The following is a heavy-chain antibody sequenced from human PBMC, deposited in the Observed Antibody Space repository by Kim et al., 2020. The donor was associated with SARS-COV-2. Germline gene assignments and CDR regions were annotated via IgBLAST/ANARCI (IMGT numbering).Heavy chain of an antibody. CDR1: GGSISSSSYY. CDR2: IYYSGST. J-gene: IGHJ4*02. CDR3: ARHGSGYYLGY. D-gene: IGHD3-22*01. V-gene: IGHV4-39*01. Sequence: SETLSLTCTVSGGSISSSSYYWGWIRQPPGKGLEWIGSIYYSGSTYYNPSLKSRVTISVDTSKNQFSLKLSSVTAADTAVYYCARHGSGYYLGYVGQGTL.